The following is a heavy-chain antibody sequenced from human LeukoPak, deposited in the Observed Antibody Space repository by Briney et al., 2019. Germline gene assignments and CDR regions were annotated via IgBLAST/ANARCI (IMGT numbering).Heavy chain of an antibody. D-gene: IGHD4-11*01. CDR2: IHYSGST. Sequence: PSETLSLTCTVSGGSIANYYWTWVRQPPGKGLEWLGYIHYSGSTNYNPSLKSRVTISVDTSKNQFSLKLSSVTAADTAVYYCARASVTYYYYYYMDVWGKGATVTVSS. J-gene: IGHJ6*03. CDR1: GGSIANYY. V-gene: IGHV4-59*01. CDR3: ARASVTYYYYYYMDV.